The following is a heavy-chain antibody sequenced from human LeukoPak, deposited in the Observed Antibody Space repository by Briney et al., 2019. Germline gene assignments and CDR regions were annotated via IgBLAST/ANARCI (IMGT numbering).Heavy chain of an antibody. CDR3: ARGRSHSKYAIPLGGPIFDY. V-gene: IGHV4-39*07. Sequence: PSETLSLTCTVSGGSISSSSYSWGWIRQPPGKGLEWIGEINHSGSTNYNPSLKSRVTISVDTSKNQFSLKLSSVTAADTAVYYCARGRSHSKYAIPLGGPIFDYWGQGTLVTVSS. CDR1: GGSISSSSYS. D-gene: IGHD2/OR15-2a*01. J-gene: IGHJ4*02. CDR2: INHSGST.